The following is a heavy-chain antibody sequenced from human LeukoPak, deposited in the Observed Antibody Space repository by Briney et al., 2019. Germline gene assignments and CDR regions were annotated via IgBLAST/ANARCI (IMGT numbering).Heavy chain of an antibody. Sequence: GRSLRLSCAASGFTFSSYPMHWVRQAPGKGLEWVAVISYDGNNEYYADSVKGRFTISRDNSKNTLYLQMNSLRAEDTAVYYCARALGDYVWGSNPSAGYWGQGTLVTVSS. CDR3: ARALGDYVWGSNPSAGY. D-gene: IGHD3-16*01. V-gene: IGHV3-30-3*01. CDR2: ISYDGNNE. CDR1: GFTFSSYP. J-gene: IGHJ4*02.